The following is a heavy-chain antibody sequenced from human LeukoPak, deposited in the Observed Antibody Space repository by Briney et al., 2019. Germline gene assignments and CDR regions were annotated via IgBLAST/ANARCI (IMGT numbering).Heavy chain of an antibody. CDR2: ISAYNGNT. J-gene: IGHJ5*02. V-gene: IGHV1-18*01. Sequence: ASVKVSCKASGYTFTSYGFSWVRQAPGQGLEWMGWISAYNGNTNYAQKLQGRVTMTTDTSTSTAYMELRSLRSDDTAVYYCARATGYDFWSGYYSPDPNWFDPWGQGTLVTVSS. CDR1: GYTFTSYG. D-gene: IGHD3-3*01. CDR3: ARATGYDFWSGYYSPDPNWFDP.